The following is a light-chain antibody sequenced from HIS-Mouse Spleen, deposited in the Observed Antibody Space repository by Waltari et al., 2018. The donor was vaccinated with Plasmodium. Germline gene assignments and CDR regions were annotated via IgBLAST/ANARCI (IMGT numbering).Light chain of an antibody. J-gene: IGLJ3*02. Sequence: SYELTQPPSVSVSPGQTATITCPGDALPTNYTYWYQQKSGQAPVLVSYEDSKRPSGIPERFSGSSSGTMATLTIGGAQVEDEADYYCYSTDSSGNHRVFGGGTKLTVL. CDR1: ALPTNY. CDR3: YSTDSSGNHRV. CDR2: EDS. V-gene: IGLV3-10*01.